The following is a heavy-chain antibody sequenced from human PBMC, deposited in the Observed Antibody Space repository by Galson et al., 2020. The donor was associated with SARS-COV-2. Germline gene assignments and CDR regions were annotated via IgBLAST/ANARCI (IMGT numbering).Heavy chain of an antibody. CDR2: IFYDKSNK. D-gene: IGHD6-19*01. Sequence: GGSLRLSCAAYGFTFENHAMHWVRQAPGKGLEWVAQIFYDKSNKYYLESVKGRFTISRDNSENTVSLQMDNLRAEDTAVYFCARDGQLSSGWAFDYWGQGTLLTVSS. V-gene: IGHV3-33*01. J-gene: IGHJ4*02. CDR1: GFTFENHA. CDR3: ARDGQLSSGWAFDY.